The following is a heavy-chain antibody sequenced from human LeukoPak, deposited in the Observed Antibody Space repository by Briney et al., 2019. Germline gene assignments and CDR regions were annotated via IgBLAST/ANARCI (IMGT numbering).Heavy chain of an antibody. V-gene: IGHV3-21*01. D-gene: IGHD3-9*01. Sequence: GGSLRLSCVASGFTFSSYTMHWVRQAPGKGLEWVSCIGSSGDYIFYADSVKGRFTISRDNSKNSLYLQINNLRAEDTAVYYCARDRDGYFRWFDPWGQGTLVTVFS. CDR3: ARDRDGYFRWFDP. J-gene: IGHJ5*02. CDR1: GFTFSSYT. CDR2: IGSSGDYI.